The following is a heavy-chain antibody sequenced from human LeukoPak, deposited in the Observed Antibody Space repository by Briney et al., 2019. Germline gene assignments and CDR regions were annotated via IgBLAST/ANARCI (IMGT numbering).Heavy chain of an antibody. V-gene: IGHV3-30*02. CDR1: GFRFSSYA. Sequence: GGSLRLSCAASGFRFSSYALHWVRQAPGKGLEWVAFIRYDGSNKYYADSVKGRFTISRDNSKNTLYLQMNSLRAEDTAVYYCAKEGLLDYYYYYMDVWGKGTTVTVSS. CDR3: AKEGLLDYYYYYMDV. CDR2: IRYDGSNK. J-gene: IGHJ6*03. D-gene: IGHD3-3*02.